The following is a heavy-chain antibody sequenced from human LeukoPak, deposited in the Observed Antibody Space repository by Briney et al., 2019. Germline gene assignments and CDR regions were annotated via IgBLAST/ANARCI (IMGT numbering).Heavy chain of an antibody. CDR3: ARDDIVAPDDAFDI. Sequence: GGSLRLSCAASEFTFSSYNMNWVRQAPGKGLEWVSSISSSSSYIYYADSVKGRFTISRDNAKNSLYLQMNSLRAEDTAVYYCARDDIVAPDDAFDIWGQGTMVTVSS. V-gene: IGHV3-21*01. CDR1: EFTFSSYN. D-gene: IGHD2-15*01. J-gene: IGHJ3*02. CDR2: ISSSSSYI.